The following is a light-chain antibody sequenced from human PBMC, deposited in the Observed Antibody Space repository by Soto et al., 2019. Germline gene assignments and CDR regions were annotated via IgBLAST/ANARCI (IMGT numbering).Light chain of an antibody. V-gene: IGKV4-1*01. CDR1: QSVLYSSNNKNY. Sequence: DIVMTQSPDSLAVSLGERATINCKSSQSVLYSSNNKNYLAWYQQKPGQPPKLLIYWASTRESGVPDRFSGSGAGTDFTLIISSLLAEDVAVYYCQQYYSTPPITFGQGTRLEIK. J-gene: IGKJ5*01. CDR2: WAS. CDR3: QQYYSTPPIT.